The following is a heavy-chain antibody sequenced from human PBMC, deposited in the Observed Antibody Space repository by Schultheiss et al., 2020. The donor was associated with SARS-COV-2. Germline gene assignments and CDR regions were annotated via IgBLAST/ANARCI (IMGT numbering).Heavy chain of an antibody. CDR3: AREPSFRVWGGYFGYFDL. Sequence: SETLSLTCTVSGGSISSGGYYWSWIRQHPGKGLEWIGYIYYSGSTYYNPSLKSRVTISVDTSKNQFSLKLSSVTAADTAVYYCAREPSFRVWGGYFGYFDLWGRGTLVTVSS. J-gene: IGHJ2*01. CDR1: GGSISSGGYY. D-gene: IGHD3-3*01. CDR2: IYYSGST. V-gene: IGHV4-31*03.